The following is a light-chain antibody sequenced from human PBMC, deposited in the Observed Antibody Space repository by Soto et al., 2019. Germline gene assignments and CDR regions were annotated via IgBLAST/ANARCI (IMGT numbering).Light chain of an antibody. V-gene: IGKV3-20*01. J-gene: IGKJ5*01. CDR3: QQYGISTIT. Sequence: IVLTLSLGTLSLSPGERATLSCRASQSVSSSYLAWYQQKPGQAPRLLIYGASSRATGIPDRFSGSGSGTDFTLTISRLEPEDFAVYYCQQYGISTITFGQGTRLEIK. CDR2: GAS. CDR1: QSVSSSY.